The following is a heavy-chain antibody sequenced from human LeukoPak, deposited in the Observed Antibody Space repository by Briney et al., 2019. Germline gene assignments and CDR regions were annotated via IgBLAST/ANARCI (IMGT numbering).Heavy chain of an antibody. J-gene: IGHJ4*02. V-gene: IGHV4-30-4*01. CDR3: ARGLRGYSYGYPDY. CDR2: MEYSGST. Sequence: PSQTLSLTCTVSGGSISSGDYYWSWIRQPPGKGLEGIGYMEYSGSTYYNPSLKRRVTISVDTSKNQFSLKLSSVTAADTAVYYCARGLRGYSYGYPDYWGQGTLVTVSS. CDR1: GGSISSGDYY. D-gene: IGHD5-18*01.